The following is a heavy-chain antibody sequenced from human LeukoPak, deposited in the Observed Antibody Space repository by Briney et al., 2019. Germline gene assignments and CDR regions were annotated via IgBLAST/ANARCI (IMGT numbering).Heavy chain of an antibody. V-gene: IGHV3-21*01. D-gene: IGHD3-16*01. Sequence: GGSLRLSCAASGFTFSSYSMNWVRQAPGKGLEWVSSISSSISYIYYADSVKGRFTISRDNAKNSLYLQMNSLRAEDTAVYYCAREWGLYDYVWGSYTPSVPSDYWGQGTLVTVSS. J-gene: IGHJ4*02. CDR3: AREWGLYDYVWGSYTPSVPSDY. CDR2: ISSSISYI. CDR1: GFTFSSYS.